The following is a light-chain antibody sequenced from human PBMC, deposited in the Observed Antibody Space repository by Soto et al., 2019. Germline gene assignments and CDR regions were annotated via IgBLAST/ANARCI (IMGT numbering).Light chain of an antibody. CDR2: KAS. V-gene: IGKV1-5*03. Sequence: DIQMTQSPSTLSASVGDRVTITCRASQSISSWLAWYQQKPGKAPKLLIYKASSLESGVPSRFSGSGSGTEFTLTISSLQPDAFATYYCQQYNSYPLTVGGGTKVEIK. CDR3: QQYNSYPLT. J-gene: IGKJ4*01. CDR1: QSISSW.